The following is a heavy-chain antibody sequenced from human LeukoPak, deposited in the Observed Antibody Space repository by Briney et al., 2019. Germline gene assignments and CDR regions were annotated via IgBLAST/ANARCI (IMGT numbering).Heavy chain of an antibody. CDR1: GGSISSYY. J-gene: IGHJ4*02. CDR2: IYYSGST. D-gene: IGHD3-22*01. V-gene: IGHV4-59*01. Sequence: SETLSLTCTGSGGSISSYYWSWIRQPPGKGLEWIGYIYYSGSTNYNPSLKSRVTISVDTSKNQFSLKLSSVTAADTAVYYCASSYYDSSGYSIIFDYWGQGTLVTVSS. CDR3: ASSYYDSSGYSIIFDY.